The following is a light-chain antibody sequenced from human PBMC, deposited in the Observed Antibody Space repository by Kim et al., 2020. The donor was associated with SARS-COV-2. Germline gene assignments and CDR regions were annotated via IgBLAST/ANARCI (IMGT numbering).Light chain of an antibody. Sequence: PGERATLSCRASQKVSSNNLAWYQKKNGQAPRLLISGASTRVTGTPDRFSGSGSGTDFTLTISKLEPEDFAVYYCQQYGTSPLTFGGGTKV. CDR2: GAS. V-gene: IGKV3-20*01. CDR3: QQYGTSPLT. CDR1: QKVSSNN. J-gene: IGKJ4*01.